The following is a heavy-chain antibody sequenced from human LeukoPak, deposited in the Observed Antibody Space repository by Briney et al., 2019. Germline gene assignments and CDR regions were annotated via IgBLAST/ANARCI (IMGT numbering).Heavy chain of an antibody. V-gene: IGHV3-48*04. J-gene: IGHJ4*02. Sequence: GGSLRLSCAASGFTFSSYAMSWVRQAPGKGLEWVSYISSSGSTIYYADSVEGRFTISRDNAKNSLYLQMNSLRAEDTAVYYCAGGLRWLQSSDYWGQGTLVTVSS. D-gene: IGHD5-24*01. CDR1: GFTFSSYA. CDR2: ISSSGSTI. CDR3: AGGLRWLQSSDY.